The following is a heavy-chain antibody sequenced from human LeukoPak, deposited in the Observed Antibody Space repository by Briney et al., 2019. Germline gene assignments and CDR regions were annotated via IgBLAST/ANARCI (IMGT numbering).Heavy chain of an antibody. V-gene: IGHV3-9*01. J-gene: IGHJ4*02. CDR1: GFTFDDYA. CDR3: AKGVGDY. D-gene: IGHD1-26*01. Sequence: GRSLRLSCAASGFTFDDYAMDWVRHAPGKGLEWVSGISWNSGSIGYADSVKGRFTISRDNAKNSLYLQMNSLRAEDTALYYCAKGVGDYWGQGTLVTVSS. CDR2: ISWNSGSI.